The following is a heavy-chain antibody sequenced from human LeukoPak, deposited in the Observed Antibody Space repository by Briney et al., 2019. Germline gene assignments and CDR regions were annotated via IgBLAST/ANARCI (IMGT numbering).Heavy chain of an antibody. Sequence: PSGTLSLTCAVSGDSISSSNWWSWVRQPPGKGLEWIGEIYHSGSTNYNPSLKSRVTISVDTSKNQFSLKLSSVTAADTAVYYCASIDHHVDTATVTYHYYMDVWGKGTTVTVSS. CDR1: GDSISSSNW. CDR3: ASIDHHVDTATVTYHYYMDV. D-gene: IGHD5-18*01. CDR2: IYHSGST. V-gene: IGHV4-4*02. J-gene: IGHJ6*03.